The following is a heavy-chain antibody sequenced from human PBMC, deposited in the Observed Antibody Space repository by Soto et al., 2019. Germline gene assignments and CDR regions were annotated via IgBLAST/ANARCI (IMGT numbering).Heavy chain of an antibody. CDR2: INHSGST. V-gene: IGHV4-34*01. CDR3: AREGALLFGGNSDYYSTMDV. J-gene: IGHJ6*02. CDR1: GGSFSDYY. D-gene: IGHD2-21*02. Sequence: PSETLSPTCAVYGGSFSDYYWSWIRQPPGKGLEWIGEINHSGSTNYNPSLKSRVTISVDRSKNQFSLKLSSVTAADTAVYYCAREGALLFGGNSDYYSTMDVWGQGTTVTVSS.